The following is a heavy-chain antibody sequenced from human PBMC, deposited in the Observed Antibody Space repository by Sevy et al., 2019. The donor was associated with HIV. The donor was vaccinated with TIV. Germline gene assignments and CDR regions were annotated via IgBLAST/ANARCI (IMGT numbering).Heavy chain of an antibody. D-gene: IGHD2-21*01. CDR1: GFSFSNYW. CDR2: IKEDGSEK. Sequence: GGSLRLSCAVSGFSFSNYWMSWVRQAPGKGLEWVANIKEDGSEKHYVDSVKGRFTISRDNTKNSLFLQMNSLRAEDTAVYYCLVINPGYWGQGTLVTVSS. V-gene: IGHV3-7*03. J-gene: IGHJ4*02. CDR3: LVINPGY.